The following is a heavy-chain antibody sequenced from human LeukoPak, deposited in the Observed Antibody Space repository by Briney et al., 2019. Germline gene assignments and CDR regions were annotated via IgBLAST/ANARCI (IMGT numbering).Heavy chain of an antibody. Sequence: ASVKVSCKASGGTFSSYAISWVRQAPGQGLEWMGWINPNSGGTNYAQKFQGRVTMTRDTSISTAYMELSRLRSDDTAVYYCARDYRTVVGALDPWGQGTLVTVSS. V-gene: IGHV1-2*02. CDR2: INPNSGGT. J-gene: IGHJ5*02. D-gene: IGHD1-26*01. CDR3: ARDYRTVVGALDP. CDR1: GGTFSSYA.